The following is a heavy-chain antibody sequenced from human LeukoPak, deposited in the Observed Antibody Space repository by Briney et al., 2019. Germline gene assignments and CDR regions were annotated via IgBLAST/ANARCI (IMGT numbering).Heavy chain of an antibody. V-gene: IGHV1-69*13. CDR3: ARHMWGSGSYYNPEDDEDYHYYYMDV. CDR2: IIPIFGTA. Sequence: ASVKVSCKASGGTFNNYAVSWVRQAPGQGLEWMGGIIPIFGTANYAQKFQGRVTITADESTNTAYMELSSLRSEDTAVYYCARHMWGSGSYYNPEDDEDYHYYYMDVWGKGTTVTVSS. D-gene: IGHD3-10*01. CDR1: GGTFNNYA. J-gene: IGHJ6*03.